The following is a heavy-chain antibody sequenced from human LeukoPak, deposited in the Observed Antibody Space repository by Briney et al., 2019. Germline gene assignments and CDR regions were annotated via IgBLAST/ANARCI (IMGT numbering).Heavy chain of an antibody. V-gene: IGHV3-21*01. CDR1: GFTFSSYS. Sequence: PGGSLRLSCAASGFTFSSYSMNWVRQAPGKGLEWVSSISSSSSYIYYADSVKGRFTISRDNAKNSLYLQMNSLRAEDTAVYYCARDHLMIVVPTGAFDIWGQGTMVTVSS. J-gene: IGHJ3*02. D-gene: IGHD3-22*01. CDR3: ARDHLMIVVPTGAFDI. CDR2: ISSSSSYI.